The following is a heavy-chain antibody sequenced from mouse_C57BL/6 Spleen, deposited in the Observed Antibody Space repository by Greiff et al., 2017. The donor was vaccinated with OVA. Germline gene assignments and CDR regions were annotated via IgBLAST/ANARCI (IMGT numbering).Heavy chain of an antibody. CDR2: IHPNSGST. CDR3: APSNWDGYAMDY. Sequence: QVQLKQPGAELVKPGASVKLSCKASGYTFTSYWMHWVKQRPGQGLEWIGMIHPNSGSTNYNEKFKSKATLTVDKSSSTAYMQLSSLTSEDSAVYYCAPSNWDGYAMDYWGQGTSVTVSS. J-gene: IGHJ4*01. D-gene: IGHD4-1*01. CDR1: GYTFTSYW. V-gene: IGHV1-64*01.